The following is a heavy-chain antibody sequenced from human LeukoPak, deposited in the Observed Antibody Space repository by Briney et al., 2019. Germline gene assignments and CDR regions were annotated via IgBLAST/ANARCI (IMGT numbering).Heavy chain of an antibody. CDR1: GFTFSDYY. J-gene: IGHJ6*03. Sequence: GGSLRVSCAASGFTFSDYYMSWIRQAPGKGLEWILYISSSGTTTYYADSVKGRFTISRDNAESSLYLQMNSLRAEDTAVYYCARDQGHYDYYMDVWGQGTTVTVSS. CDR2: ISSSGTTT. CDR3: ARDQGHYDYYMDV. V-gene: IGHV3-11*01.